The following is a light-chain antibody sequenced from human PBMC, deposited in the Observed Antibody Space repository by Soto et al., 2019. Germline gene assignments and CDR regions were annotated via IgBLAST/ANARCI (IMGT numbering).Light chain of an antibody. J-gene: IGKJ1*01. CDR1: QSFSGT. CDR2: DAS. CDR3: QQYDTYSRT. V-gene: IGKV1-5*01. Sequence: DIQMTQSPSTLSASVGDRVTITCRASQSFSGTLAWYQQKPGKAPKLLIFDASSLERGVPSRFSGSGSGTEFTLTISSLQSDDFATYYCQQYDTYSRTFGQGTKVEIK.